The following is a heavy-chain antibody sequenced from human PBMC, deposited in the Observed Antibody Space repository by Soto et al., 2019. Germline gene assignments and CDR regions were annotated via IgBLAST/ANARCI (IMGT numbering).Heavy chain of an antibody. D-gene: IGHD2-15*01. Sequence: GGSPRLSCAASGFTFSSDWMHWVRQAPGKGLVWVSRINSDGSSTSYADSVKGRFTISRDNAKNTLYLQMNSLRAEDTAVYYCVRTSLVVAAATREDYWGQGTMVTAPQ. CDR1: GFTFSSDW. CDR3: VRTSLVVAAATREDY. J-gene: IGHJ4*02. V-gene: IGHV3-74*01. CDR2: INSDGSST.